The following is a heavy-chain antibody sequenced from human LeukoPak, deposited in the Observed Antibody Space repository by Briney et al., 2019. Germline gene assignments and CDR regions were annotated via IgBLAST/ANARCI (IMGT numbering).Heavy chain of an antibody. J-gene: IGHJ4*02. V-gene: IGHV3-21*01. CDR3: ARVSIFGVVIANDY. Sequence: GASLRLSCAASGFTFGGYTMSWVRQAPGKGLQWVSTITSGGDYMYYADPVKGRFTISRDDSKNSLYLHMNSLRAEDTAVYYCARVSIFGVVIANDYWGQGTVVTVSS. CDR2: ITSGGDYM. CDR1: GFTFGGYT. D-gene: IGHD3-16*02.